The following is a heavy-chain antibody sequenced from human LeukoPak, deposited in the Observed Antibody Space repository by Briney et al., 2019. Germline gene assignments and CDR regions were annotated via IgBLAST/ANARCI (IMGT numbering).Heavy chain of an antibody. CDR2: ISGSGGST. D-gene: IGHD2-15*01. CDR1: GFTFSSYA. J-gene: IGHJ4*02. CDR3: ARNIVVVVAATAVNYYFDY. Sequence: GGSLRLSCAAFGFTFSSYAMSWVRQAPGKGLEWVSAISGSGGSTYYADSVKGRFTVSRDNSKNTLYLQMNSLRAEDTAVYYCARNIVVVVAATAVNYYFDYWGQGTLVTVSS. V-gene: IGHV3-23*01.